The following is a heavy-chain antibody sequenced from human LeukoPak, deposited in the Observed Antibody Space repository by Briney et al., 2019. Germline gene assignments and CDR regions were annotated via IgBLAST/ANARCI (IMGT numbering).Heavy chain of an antibody. CDR3: ARDPDYGDPE. CDR1: GFTFSDHY. J-gene: IGHJ4*02. V-gene: IGHV3-11*01. Sequence: GGSLRLSCVASGFTFSDHYMSWFRLSPGKGLEWLSYITSSGSTTNYADSVKGRFTISRGNAKNSTFLQMNSLRPEDTAVYYCARDPDYGDPEWGQGTLVTVSS. D-gene: IGHD4-17*01. CDR2: ITSSGSTT.